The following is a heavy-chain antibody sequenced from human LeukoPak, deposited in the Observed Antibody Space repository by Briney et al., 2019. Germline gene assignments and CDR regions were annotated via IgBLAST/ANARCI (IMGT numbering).Heavy chain of an antibody. Sequence: GRSLRLSCAVSGFSFSSYAMSWVRQAPGKGLEWVSAFRDSGGSTYYAESVKGRFTLSSDSSRNTVSFQLNNLRVEDTAIYYCAKASWVSSTDAVRWGQGTLATVSS. V-gene: IGHV3-23*01. J-gene: IGHJ4*02. CDR1: GFSFSSYA. D-gene: IGHD3-16*01. CDR2: FRDSGGST. CDR3: AKASWVSSTDAVR.